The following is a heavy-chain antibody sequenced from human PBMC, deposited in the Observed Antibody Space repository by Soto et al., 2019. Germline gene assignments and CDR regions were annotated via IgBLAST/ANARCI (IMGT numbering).Heavy chain of an antibody. V-gene: IGHV1-69*13. CDR2: IIPIFGIA. Sequence: GASVKVSCKASGGTFSSYAISWVRQAPGQGLEWMGGIIPIFGIANYAQKFQGRVTITADESTSTAYMELSSLRSEDTAVYYCARGHSDPYSSCWYERAFDIWGQGTMVTVSS. J-gene: IGHJ3*02. CDR1: GGTFSSYA. D-gene: IGHD6-13*01. CDR3: ARGHSDPYSSCWYERAFDI.